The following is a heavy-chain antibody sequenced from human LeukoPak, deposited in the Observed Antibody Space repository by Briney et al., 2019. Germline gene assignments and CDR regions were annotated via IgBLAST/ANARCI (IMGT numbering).Heavy chain of an antibody. Sequence: SETLSLTCTVSGGSISSYYWSWIRQPPGKGLEWIGYIYYSGSTNYNPSLKSRVTISVDTSKNQSSLKLSSVTAADTAVYYCARAEYYFDYWGQGTLVTVSS. CDR2: IYYSGST. J-gene: IGHJ4*02. V-gene: IGHV4-59*01. CDR3: ARAEYYFDY. CDR1: GGSISSYY. D-gene: IGHD3-10*01.